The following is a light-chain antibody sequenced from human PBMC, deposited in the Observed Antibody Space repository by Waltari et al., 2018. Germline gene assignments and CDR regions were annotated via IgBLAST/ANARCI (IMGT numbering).Light chain of an antibody. CDR2: DVS. CDR1: SSDIGGYKY. J-gene: IGLJ2*01. CDR3: SSYTSSSTVL. V-gene: IGLV2-14*03. Sequence: QSALTQPASVSGSPGQPITISCTGTSSDIGGYKYVSWYQQHPGKAPKVIIYDVSNRTSGVANRFSCSKSGNTASLTISGLQAEDEADYYCSSYTSSSTVLFGGGTKLTVL.